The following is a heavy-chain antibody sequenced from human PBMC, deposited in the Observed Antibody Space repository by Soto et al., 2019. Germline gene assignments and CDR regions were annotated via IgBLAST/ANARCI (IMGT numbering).Heavy chain of an antibody. CDR2: IWYDGSNK. CDR1: GFTFSSYG. Sequence: PGGSLRLSCAASGFTFSSYGMHWVRQAPGKGLEWVAVIWYDGSNKYYADSVKGRFTISRDNSKNTLYLQMNSLRDEDTAVYYCARDGVPAAMSLGGVLFYYYMDVWGKGTTVTVSS. CDR3: ARDGVPAAMSLGGVLFYYYMDV. J-gene: IGHJ6*03. D-gene: IGHD2-2*01. V-gene: IGHV3-33*01.